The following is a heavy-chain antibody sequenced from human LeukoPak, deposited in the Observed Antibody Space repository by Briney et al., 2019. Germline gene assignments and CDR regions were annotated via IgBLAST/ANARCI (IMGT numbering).Heavy chain of an antibody. J-gene: IGHJ5*02. D-gene: IGHD5-18*01. V-gene: IGHV5-51*01. CDR3: ARHLRLWQNWFDP. CDR1: GYSFTNYW. CDR2: IYPGDSDT. Sequence: GESPKISCKGSGYSFTNYWIGWVRLMPGKGPEWMGIIYPGDSDTRYSPSFQGQVTISADKSISTAYLQWSSLKASDTAMYYCARHLRLWQNWFDPWGQGTLVTVSS.